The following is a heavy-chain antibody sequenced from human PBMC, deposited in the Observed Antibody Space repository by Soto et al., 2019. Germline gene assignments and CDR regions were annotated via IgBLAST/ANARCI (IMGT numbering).Heavy chain of an antibody. D-gene: IGHD5-18*01. Sequence: QVQLQESGPGLVKPSETLSLTCTVSGGSISSYYWSWIRQPPGKGLEWIGYIYYSGSTNYNPSLKRRVTISVDTSKNQFSLKLSSVTAADTAVYYCARGGAVDTAMGYYYYYYYGMDVWGQGTTVTVSS. CDR1: GGSISSYY. V-gene: IGHV4-59*01. CDR2: IYYSGST. J-gene: IGHJ6*02. CDR3: ARGGAVDTAMGYYYYYYYGMDV.